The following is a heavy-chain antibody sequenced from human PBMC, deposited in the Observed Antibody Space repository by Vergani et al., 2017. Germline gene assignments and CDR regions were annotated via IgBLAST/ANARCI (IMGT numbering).Heavy chain of an antibody. D-gene: IGHD4-23*01. CDR1: GGSISSYY. CDR3: ARDYVGGGPTRFDP. V-gene: IGHV4-4*07. Sequence: QVQLQESGPGLVKPSETLSLTCTVSGGSISSYYWSWIRQPAGKGLEWIGRSYTSGSTNYNPSLKSRVTMSVDTSKNQFSLKLSAVTAADTAVYYCARDYVGGGPTRFDPWGQGTLVTVSS. J-gene: IGHJ5*02. CDR2: SYTSGST.